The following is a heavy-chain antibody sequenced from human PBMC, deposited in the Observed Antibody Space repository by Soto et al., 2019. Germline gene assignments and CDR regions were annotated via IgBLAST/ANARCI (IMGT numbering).Heavy chain of an antibody. Sequence: PSETLSLTCAVSGGSISSSNWWSWLRQPPGKGLEWIGEIYHSGSTNYNPSLKSRVTISVDKSKNQFSLKLSSVTAADTAVYYCASKAYQLQSPYFDYWGQGTLVTVSS. CDR3: ASKAYQLQSPYFDY. D-gene: IGHD2-2*01. CDR1: GGSISSSNW. J-gene: IGHJ4*02. V-gene: IGHV4-4*02. CDR2: IYHSGST.